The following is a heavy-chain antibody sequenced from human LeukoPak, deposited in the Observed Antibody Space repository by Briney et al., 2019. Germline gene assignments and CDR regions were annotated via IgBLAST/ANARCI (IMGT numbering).Heavy chain of an antibody. CDR1: GFIFNTYT. CDR3: AKVLGFGAFDI. J-gene: IGHJ3*02. CDR2: ISYDGSKK. V-gene: IGHV3-30*04. Sequence: PGGSLRLSCATSGFIFNTYTMYWVRQAPGKGLEWVAVISYDGSKKYYADSVKGRFTISRDNSRNTLYLQMNSLRAEDTAVYYCAKVLGFGAFDIWGQGTMVTVS. D-gene: IGHD3-3*01.